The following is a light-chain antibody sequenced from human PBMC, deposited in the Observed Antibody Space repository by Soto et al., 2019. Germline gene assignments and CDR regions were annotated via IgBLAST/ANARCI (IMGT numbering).Light chain of an antibody. CDR3: SSYTSSSTQV. V-gene: IGLV2-14*01. CDR2: DVS. J-gene: IGLJ2*01. CDR1: SSDVGGYNY. Sequence: ALTQPASVSGSPGQSITISCTGTSSDVGGYNYVSWYQQHPGKAPKLMIYDVSNRPSGVSNRFSGSKSGNTASLTISGLQAEDEADYYCSSYTSSSTQVFGGGTKLTVL.